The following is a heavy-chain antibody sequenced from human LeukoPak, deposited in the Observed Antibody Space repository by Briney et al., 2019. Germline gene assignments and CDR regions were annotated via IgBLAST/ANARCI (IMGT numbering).Heavy chain of an antibody. CDR2: INHSGST. D-gene: IGHD3-22*01. CDR3: AKGRISYYDSSGYYV. Sequence: SETLSLTCAVYSGSFSGYYWSWIRQPPGKGLEWIGEINHSGSTNYNPSLKSRVTISVDTSKNQFSLKLSSVTAADTAVYYCAKGRISYYDSSGYYVWGQGTLVTVSS. V-gene: IGHV4-34*01. J-gene: IGHJ4*02. CDR1: SGSFSGYY.